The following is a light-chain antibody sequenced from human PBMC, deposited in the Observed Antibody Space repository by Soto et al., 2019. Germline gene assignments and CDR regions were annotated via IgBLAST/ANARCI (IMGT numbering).Light chain of an antibody. CDR2: EES. CDR3: QQVKTYPRT. CDR1: QAGTNN. Sequence: DIHLTQSPSFLSASVGDRVTITCRPSQAGTNNMAWDQQKPGKPPKLMIYEESTFPSGVPSRFSGRKSGTQFTLTIDSLQPEDFAPYYCQQVKTYPRTFGGGTKVEIK. V-gene: IGKV1-9*01. J-gene: IGKJ4*01.